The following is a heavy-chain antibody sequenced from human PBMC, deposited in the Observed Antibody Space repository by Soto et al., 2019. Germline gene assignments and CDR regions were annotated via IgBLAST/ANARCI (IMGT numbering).Heavy chain of an antibody. Sequence: GGSLRLSCAASGFTVSNKYMSWVRQAPGKGLEWVSLIQSGGPTYYADSVKGRFTISRDTSENTVLLQMDSLRAEDTAVYYCVRDSPATIRGISFDYWGPGTLVTVSS. D-gene: IGHD3-10*01. CDR3: VRDSPATIRGISFDY. J-gene: IGHJ4*02. CDR1: GFTVSNKY. V-gene: IGHV3-66*01. CDR2: IQSGGPT.